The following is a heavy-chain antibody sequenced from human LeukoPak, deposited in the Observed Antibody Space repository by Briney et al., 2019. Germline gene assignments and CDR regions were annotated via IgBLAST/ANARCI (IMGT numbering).Heavy chain of an antibody. J-gene: IGHJ3*02. Sequence: AGGSLRLSCAASGFTYSSYGMHWVRQAPDKGLEGLAVIWYYGSNKTYADSGKGRFTTSRDNSKNTLYLQMISLRAEDTAVYYCAKDLRAAAGTDAFDIWGQGTMVTVSS. CDR2: IWYYGSNK. CDR3: AKDLRAAAGTDAFDI. V-gene: IGHV3-33*06. D-gene: IGHD6-13*01. CDR1: GFTYSSYG.